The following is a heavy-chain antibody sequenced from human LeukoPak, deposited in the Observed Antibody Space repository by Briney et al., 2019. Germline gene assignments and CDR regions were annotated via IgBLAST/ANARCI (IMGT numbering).Heavy chain of an antibody. Sequence: GGSLRLSCAASGFTFSSYAMNWVRQAPGKGLEWVSSISGRSADIYYADSVKGRFTISRDNAKNSVFLQMNNLRVEDTAIYYCARRGYHDSSGYDYWGQGTPVTVSS. CDR1: GFTFSSYA. CDR3: ARRGYHDSSGYDY. J-gene: IGHJ4*02. D-gene: IGHD3-22*01. V-gene: IGHV3-21*06. CDR2: ISGRSADI.